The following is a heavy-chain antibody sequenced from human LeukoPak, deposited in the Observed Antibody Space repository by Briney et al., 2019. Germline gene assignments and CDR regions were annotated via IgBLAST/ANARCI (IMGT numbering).Heavy chain of an antibody. J-gene: IGHJ4*02. CDR2: IYYSGST. V-gene: IGHV4-30-4*01. CDR3: ARGGYFDWLVDY. D-gene: IGHD3-9*01. Sequence: SQTLPLTCTVSGGSISSGDYYWSWIRQPPGKGLEWIGYIYYSGSTYYNPSLKSRVTISVDTSKNQFSLKLSSVTAADTAVYYCARGGYFDWLVDYWGQGTLVTASS. CDR1: GGSISSGDYY.